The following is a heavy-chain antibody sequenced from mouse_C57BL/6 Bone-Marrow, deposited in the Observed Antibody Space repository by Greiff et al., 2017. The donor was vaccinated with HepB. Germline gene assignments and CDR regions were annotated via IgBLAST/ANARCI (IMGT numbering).Heavy chain of an antibody. D-gene: IGHD2-14*01. Sequence: EVQLQQSGAELVRPGASVKLSCTASGFNIKDDYMHWVKQRPEQGLEWIGWIDPENGDTEYASKFQGKATITAATSSNTAYLQLSSLTSEDTAVYYCTTWGTPVDYWGQGTTLTVSS. J-gene: IGHJ2*01. CDR2: IDPENGDT. CDR3: TTWGTPVDY. CDR1: GFNIKDDY. V-gene: IGHV14-4*01.